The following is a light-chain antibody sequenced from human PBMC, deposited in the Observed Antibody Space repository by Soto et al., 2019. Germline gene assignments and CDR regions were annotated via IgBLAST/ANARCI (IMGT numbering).Light chain of an antibody. CDR1: SSDVGAYNY. CDR2: EVS. Sequence: QSVLTQPASVSGSPGQSITISCTGTSSDVGAYNYASWYQQHPGKAPKLMIYEVSNRPSGVSDRFSGSRSGNTASLTISGLQAEDESDYYCSSYTSSSTWVFGGGTKLTVL. V-gene: IGLV2-14*01. CDR3: SSYTSSSTWV. J-gene: IGLJ3*02.